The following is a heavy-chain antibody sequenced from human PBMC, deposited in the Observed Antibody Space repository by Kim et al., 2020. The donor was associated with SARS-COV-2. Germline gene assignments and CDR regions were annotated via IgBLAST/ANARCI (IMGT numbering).Heavy chain of an antibody. V-gene: IGHV3-53*01. Sequence: GGSLRLSCAASGFTVSSNYMSWVRQAPGKGLEWVSVIYSGGSTYYADSVKGRFTISRDNSKNTLYLQMNSLRAEDTAVYYCARDQNRAAAGNYWYFDLWGRGTLVTVSS. D-gene: IGHD6-13*01. J-gene: IGHJ2*01. CDR1: GFTVSSNY. CDR2: IYSGGST. CDR3: ARDQNRAAAGNYWYFDL.